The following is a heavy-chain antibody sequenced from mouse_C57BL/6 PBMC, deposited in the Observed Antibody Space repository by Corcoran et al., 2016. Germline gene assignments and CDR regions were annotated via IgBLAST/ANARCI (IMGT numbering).Heavy chain of an antibody. CDR3: AREYYGSSWYFDV. D-gene: IGHD1-1*01. Sequence: EVQLQQSGPELVKPGASLKISCKASGYTFTDYYMNWVKQSHGKSLEWIGDINPNNGGTSYNQKFKGKATLTVDKSSSTAYMELRSLTSEDSAVDYCAREYYGSSWYFDVWGTGTTVTVSS. V-gene: IGHV1-26*01. CDR2: INPNNGGT. CDR1: GYTFTDYY. J-gene: IGHJ1*03.